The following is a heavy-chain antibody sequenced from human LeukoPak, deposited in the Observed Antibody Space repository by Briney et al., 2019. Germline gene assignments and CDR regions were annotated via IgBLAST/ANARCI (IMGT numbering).Heavy chain of an antibody. J-gene: IGHJ6*02. CDR1: GFTFSSYA. D-gene: IGHD2-2*01. CDR3: AREGYCSTPKCSSLEFYGLDV. V-gene: IGHV3-23*01. Sequence: GGSLRLSCAASGFTFSSYAMSWVRQAPGKGLEWVSAISGSGGSTYYADSVKGRFTISRDNSKNTLYLQMDRLRVDDTGVYFCAREGYCSTPKCSSLEFYGLDVWGQGTTVTVSS. CDR2: ISGSGGST.